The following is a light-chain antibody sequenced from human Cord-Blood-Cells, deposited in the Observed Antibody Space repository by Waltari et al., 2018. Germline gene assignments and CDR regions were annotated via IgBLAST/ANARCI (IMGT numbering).Light chain of an antibody. CDR3: AAWDDSLSGRV. J-gene: IGLJ3*02. Sequence: QSVLTQPPSASGTPGQRVTISCSGSSSNIGSNYVYWYQQPPGTAPKLLIYRNNPRPSGVPDRFSGSKSGTSASRAISVLRSEDEADYYCAAWDDSLSGRVFGGGTKLTVL. CDR2: RNN. V-gene: IGLV1-47*01. CDR1: SSNIGSNY.